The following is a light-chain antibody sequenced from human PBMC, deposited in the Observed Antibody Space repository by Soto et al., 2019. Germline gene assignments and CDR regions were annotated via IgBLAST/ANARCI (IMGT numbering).Light chain of an antibody. Sequence: EIVLTQSPGTLSLSPGERATLSCRASQSVSSSYLAWYQQNPGQAPRLLIYGASSRATGIPDRFSGSGSGTAFTLTISRLEPEDFAVYYWQQYDSSPLPFGGGTTVEIK. CDR1: QSVSSSY. CDR2: GAS. V-gene: IGKV3-20*01. J-gene: IGKJ4*01. CDR3: QQYDSSPLP.